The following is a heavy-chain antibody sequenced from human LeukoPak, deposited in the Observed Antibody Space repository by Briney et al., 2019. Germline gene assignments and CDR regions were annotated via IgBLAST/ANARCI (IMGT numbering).Heavy chain of an antibody. CDR1: GFTFSRYW. Sequence: PGGSLRLSCAASGFTFSRYWMHWVRQAPGQGLEWVSRTNSDGRITTYADSVKGRFTISRDNAKNTLYLQMNSLRAEDTAVYYCASVADYQIDYWGQGTLVPVSS. J-gene: IGHJ4*02. V-gene: IGHV3-74*01. CDR2: TNSDGRIT. CDR3: ASVADYQIDY. D-gene: IGHD4/OR15-4a*01.